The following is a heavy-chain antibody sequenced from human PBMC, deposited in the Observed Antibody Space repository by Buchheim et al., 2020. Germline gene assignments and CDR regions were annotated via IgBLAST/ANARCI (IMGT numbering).Heavy chain of an antibody. Sequence: QVQLVESGGGVVQPGRSLRLSCAASGFTFSSYGMHWVRQAPGKGLEWVAVISYDGSNKYYADSVKGRFTISRDNSKNTLYLQMNSLRAEDTAVYYCAKDYNGAATYYYDSSGYYTYTSFDYWGQGTL. J-gene: IGHJ4*02. V-gene: IGHV3-30*18. CDR3: AKDYNGAATYYYDSSGYYTYTSFDY. D-gene: IGHD3-22*01. CDR2: ISYDGSNK. CDR1: GFTFSSYG.